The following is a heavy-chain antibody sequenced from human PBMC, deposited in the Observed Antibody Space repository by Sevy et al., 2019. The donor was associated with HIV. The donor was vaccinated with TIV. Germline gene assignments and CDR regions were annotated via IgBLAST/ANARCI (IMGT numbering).Heavy chain of an antibody. CDR3: ARETVYYDSSGYYYGGVDY. V-gene: IGHV3-48*03. J-gene: IGHJ4*02. Sequence: GGSLRLSCAASGFTFSSYEMNWVRQAPGKGLEWVSYISSSGSTIYYAHSVKGRFTISRDNAKNSLYLQMNSLRAEDTAVYYCARETVYYDSSGYYYGGVDYWGQGTLVTVSS. CDR1: GFTFSSYE. CDR2: ISSSGSTI. D-gene: IGHD3-22*01.